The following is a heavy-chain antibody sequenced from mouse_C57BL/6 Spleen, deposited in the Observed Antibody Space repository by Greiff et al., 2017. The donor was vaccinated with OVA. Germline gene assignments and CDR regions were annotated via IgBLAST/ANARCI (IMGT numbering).Heavy chain of an antibody. CDR2: ISYDGSN. Sequence: EVQLQESGPGLMKPSQSLSLTCSVTGYSITSGYYWNWIRQFPGNKLEWMGYISYDGSNNYNPSLKNRISITRDTSKNQFFLKLNSVTTEDTATYYCARGIITTVVADGAMDYWGQGTSVTVSS. V-gene: IGHV3-6*01. CDR3: ARGIITTVVADGAMDY. J-gene: IGHJ4*01. D-gene: IGHD1-1*01. CDR1: GYSITSGYY.